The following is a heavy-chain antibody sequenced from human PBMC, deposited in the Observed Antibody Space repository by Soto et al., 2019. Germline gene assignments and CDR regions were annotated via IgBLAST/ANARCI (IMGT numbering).Heavy chain of an antibody. CDR1: GGSITSGGYY. Sequence: SETLSLTCTVAGGSITSGGYYWSWNRQHPGKGLEWLGYIYDSGSTFYNPSLKSRITLSVDTSKNQFSLKLSSVTVADTAVYVCARKQAGYFYGIDYWGQGTLVTVSS. CDR2: IYDSGST. CDR3: ARKQAGYFYGIDY. J-gene: IGHJ4*02. V-gene: IGHV4-31*03. D-gene: IGHD3-10*01.